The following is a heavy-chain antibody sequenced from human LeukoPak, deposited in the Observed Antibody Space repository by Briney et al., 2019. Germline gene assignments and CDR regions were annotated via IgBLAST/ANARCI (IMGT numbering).Heavy chain of an antibody. J-gene: IGHJ5*02. CDR3: ARTSGGSYYSVNWFDP. Sequence: PSETLSLTCTVSGGSISSSSYYWGWIRQPPGKGLEWIGSIYHSGSTYYNPSLKSRVTISVDTSKNQFSLKLSSVTAADTAVYYCARTSGGSYYSVNWFDPWGQGTLVTVSS. V-gene: IGHV4-39*07. CDR1: GGSISSSSYY. CDR2: IYHSGST. D-gene: IGHD1-26*01.